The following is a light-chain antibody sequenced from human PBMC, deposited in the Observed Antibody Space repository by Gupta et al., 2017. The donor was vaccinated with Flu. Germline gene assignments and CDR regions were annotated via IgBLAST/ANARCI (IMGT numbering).Light chain of an antibody. CDR2: QDS. Sequence: CSGDKLGNNFVSWYQHKPGQSPLLVIYQDSKRPSRIPDRFSGSNSGNTATLTISGTQAMDEADFYCQTWTGSTGVFGGGTKLTVL. J-gene: IGLJ3*02. CDR3: QTWTGSTGV. V-gene: IGLV3-1*01. CDR1: KLGNNF.